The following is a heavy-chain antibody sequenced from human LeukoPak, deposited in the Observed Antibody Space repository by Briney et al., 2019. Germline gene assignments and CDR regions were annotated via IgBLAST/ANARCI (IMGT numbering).Heavy chain of an antibody. J-gene: IGHJ3*02. CDR3: ARDRNIQYRGGYYDAFDS. V-gene: IGHV3-7*04. Sequence: GGSLRLSCAASGFTFDKYWMNWVRQAPGKGLEWVANIREDGSEKYYVGSVKGRFTISRDNAKNSLYLQMNSLRAEDTGVFYCARDRNIQYRGGYYDAFDSGGQGTMVTVS. CDR2: IREDGSEK. CDR1: GFTFDKYW. D-gene: IGHD2-21*01.